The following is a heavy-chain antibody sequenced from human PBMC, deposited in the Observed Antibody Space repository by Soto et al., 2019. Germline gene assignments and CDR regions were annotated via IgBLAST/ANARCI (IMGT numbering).Heavy chain of an antibody. Sequence: EVQLLESGGGLVQPGGSLRLSCAASGFTFSSYAMNWVRQAPGKGLEWVSLIGESGTPTYYADSVKGRFTISRDNSGNTLFLEMYSLRAEDTAVYYCARYIPGVRYYGMDVWGRGTTVTASS. CDR3: ARYIPGVRYYGMDV. CDR2: IGESGTPT. V-gene: IGHV3-23*01. J-gene: IGHJ6*02. D-gene: IGHD2-2*01. CDR1: GFTFSSYA.